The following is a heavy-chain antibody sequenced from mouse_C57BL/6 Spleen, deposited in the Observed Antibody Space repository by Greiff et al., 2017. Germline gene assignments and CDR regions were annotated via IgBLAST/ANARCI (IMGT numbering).Heavy chain of an antibody. V-gene: IGHV3-6*01. Sequence: ESGPGLVKPSQSLSLTCSVTGYSITSGYYWNWIRQFPGNKLEWMGYISYDGSNNYNPSLKNRISITRDTSKNQFFLKLNSVTTEDTATYYCARGGLLRRDAMDYWGQGTSVTVSS. D-gene: IGHD2-3*01. CDR2: ISYDGSN. CDR3: ARGGLLRRDAMDY. CDR1: GYSITSGYY. J-gene: IGHJ4*01.